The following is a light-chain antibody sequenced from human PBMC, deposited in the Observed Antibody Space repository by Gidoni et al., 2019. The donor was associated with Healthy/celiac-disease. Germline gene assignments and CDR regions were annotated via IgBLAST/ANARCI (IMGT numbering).Light chain of an antibody. V-gene: IGKV4-1*01. CDR3: QQYYSTPPLT. J-gene: IGKJ4*01. CDR2: WAS. Sequence: DIVMTQSPDSLAVSLGERATINCKSSQSVLYSSNNKNYLAGYQQKPGQPPKLLIYWASTRESGVPDRFSGSWSGTDFTLTISSLQSEDVAVYYCQQYYSTPPLTFGGGTKVEIK. CDR1: QSVLYSSNNKNY.